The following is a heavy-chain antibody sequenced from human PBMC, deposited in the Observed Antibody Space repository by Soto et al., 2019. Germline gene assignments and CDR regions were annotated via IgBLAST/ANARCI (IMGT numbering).Heavy chain of an antibody. CDR2: ISAYNGNT. V-gene: IGHV1-18*01. CDR3: ARDPGYSYGPEYFQH. CDR1: GYTFTSYG. J-gene: IGHJ1*01. Sequence: GASVKVSCKASGYTFTSYGISWVLQAPGQGLEWMGWISAYNGNTNYAQKLQGRVTMTTDTSTSTAYMELRSLRSDDTAVYYCARDPGYSYGPEYFQHWGQGTLVTVSS. D-gene: IGHD5-18*01.